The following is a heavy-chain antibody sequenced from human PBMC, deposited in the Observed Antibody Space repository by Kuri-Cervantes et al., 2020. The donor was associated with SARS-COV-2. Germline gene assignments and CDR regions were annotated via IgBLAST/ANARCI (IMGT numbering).Heavy chain of an antibody. CDR3: AREPRGSYGEAFDI. CDR1: GGSISSYY. D-gene: IGHD1-26*01. Sequence: SETLFLTCTVSGGSISSYYWSWIRQPPGKGLEWIGYIYYSGSTNYNPSLKSRVTISVDTSKNQFSLKLSSVTAADTAVYYCAREPRGSYGEAFDIWGQGTMVTVSS. V-gene: IGHV4-59*01. CDR2: IYYSGST. J-gene: IGHJ3*02.